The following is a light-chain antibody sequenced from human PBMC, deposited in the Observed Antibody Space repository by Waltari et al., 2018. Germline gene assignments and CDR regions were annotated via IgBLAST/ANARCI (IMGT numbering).Light chain of an antibody. CDR2: QDR. CDR1: KLGDKY. Sequence: SYELTQPPSVSVSPGQTASITCSGDKLGDKYACWYQQKPGQSPVLVIYQDRKRPSGMPERFSGSNSGNTATLTISGTQAMDEADYYCQAWDSSTVVFGGGTKLTVL. J-gene: IGLJ2*01. V-gene: IGLV3-1*01. CDR3: QAWDSSTVV.